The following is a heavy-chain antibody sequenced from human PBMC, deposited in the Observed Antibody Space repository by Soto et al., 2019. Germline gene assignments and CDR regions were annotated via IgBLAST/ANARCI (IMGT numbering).Heavy chain of an antibody. D-gene: IGHD2-2*02. CDR3: ARVATISPGRPSTFCYYYGMDV. V-gene: IGHV4-34*01. J-gene: IGHJ6*02. CDR1: GGSFSGYY. Sequence: SETLSLTCAVYGGSFSGYYWSWIRQPPGKGLEWIGEINHSGSTNYNPSLKSRVTISVDTSKNQFSLKLSSVTAADTAVYYCARVATISPGRPSTFCYYYGMDVWGQGTTVTVSS. CDR2: INHSGST.